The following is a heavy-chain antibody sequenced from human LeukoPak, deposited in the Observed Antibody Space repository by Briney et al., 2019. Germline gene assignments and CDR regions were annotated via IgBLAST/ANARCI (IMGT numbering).Heavy chain of an antibody. D-gene: IGHD3-10*01. V-gene: IGHV3-33*01. CDR1: GFTFSNYG. CDR3: AGNYGPYYFDY. J-gene: IGHJ4*02. CDR2: IWYDGSNK. Sequence: GRSLRLSCAASGFTFSNYGMHWARQAPGKGLEWVAVIWYDGSNKYYADSVKGRFTISRDNSKNTLYLQMNSLRAEDTAVYYCAGNYGPYYFDYWGQGTLVTVSS.